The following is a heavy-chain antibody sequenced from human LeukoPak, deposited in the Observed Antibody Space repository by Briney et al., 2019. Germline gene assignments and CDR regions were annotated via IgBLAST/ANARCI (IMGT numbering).Heavy chain of an antibody. CDR1: GGSISSGDYY. D-gene: IGHD3-9*01. J-gene: IGHJ3*02. Sequence: SETLSLTCTVSGGSISSGDYYWSWIRQPPGKGLEWIGYIHYSGSTYYNPSLKSRVTISVDTSKNQFSLKLSSVTAADTAVYYCARYYDILTGYRNDAFDIWGQGTMVTVSS. CDR3: ARYYDILTGYRNDAFDI. V-gene: IGHV4-30-4*01. CDR2: IHYSGST.